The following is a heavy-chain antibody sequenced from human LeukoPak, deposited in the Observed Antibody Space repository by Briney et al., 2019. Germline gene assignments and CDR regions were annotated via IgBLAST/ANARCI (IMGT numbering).Heavy chain of an antibody. CDR1: GFTFSSSA. J-gene: IGHJ4*02. CDR3: ARIDYGGNSAGVDY. CDR2: ISNNGGYT. D-gene: IGHD4-23*01. Sequence: GGSLRLSCAASGFTFSSSAMSWVRQAPGKGLEWVSAISNNGGYTYYADSVQGRFTISRDNSKNTLYLQMNSLRAEDTAVYYCARIDYGGNSAGVDYWGQGTLVTVSS. V-gene: IGHV3-23*01.